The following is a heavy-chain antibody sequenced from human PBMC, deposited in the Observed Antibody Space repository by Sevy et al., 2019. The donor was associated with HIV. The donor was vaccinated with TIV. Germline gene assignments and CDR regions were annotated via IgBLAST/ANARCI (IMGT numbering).Heavy chain of an antibody. CDR2: FDPEDDEK. CDR1: GYTLTELS. V-gene: IGHV1-24*01. CDR3: ATTKDYYDSSGYPFDY. D-gene: IGHD3-22*01. Sequence: ASVKVSCKVSGYTLTELSVHWVRQAPGKGLEWMATFDPEDDEKIYAQKFQGRVTMTEDISTDTAYMELSSLRSEDTAVYYCATTKDYYDSSGYPFDYWGQGTLVTVSS. J-gene: IGHJ4*02.